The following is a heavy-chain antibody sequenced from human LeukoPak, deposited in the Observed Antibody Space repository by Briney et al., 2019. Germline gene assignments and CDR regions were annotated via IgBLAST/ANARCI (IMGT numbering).Heavy chain of an antibody. CDR1: GFTFSRNW. CDR3: AKDQRWESPHYLDS. CDR2: INHDGST. J-gene: IGHJ4*02. Sequence: GGSLRLSCAASGFTFSRNWMHWVRQAPGKGLVRVSRINHDGSTIYADSAKGRFTISRDNAKNTVYLQMNSLRDEDTAVYYCAKDQRWESPHYLDSWGQGTLVTVSS. V-gene: IGHV3-74*01. D-gene: IGHD1-26*01.